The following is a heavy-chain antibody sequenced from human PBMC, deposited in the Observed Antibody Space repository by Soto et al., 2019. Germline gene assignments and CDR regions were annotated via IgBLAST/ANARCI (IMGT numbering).Heavy chain of an antibody. V-gene: IGHV3-23*04. J-gene: IGHJ6*03. CDR1: GFTFASHA. D-gene: IGHD3-10*01. CDR2: ISSSGGGT. Sequence: EVQVVESGGGLVQPGGSLRLSCEASGFTFASHAMSWVRQTPGKGLEWVSAISSSGGGTYYADSVKGRFTISRDNSKNTLYLQRNSLRAEDTAVYYCAKDKYYGSGRDYPIRGNDYYMDVWGKGTTVTVSS. CDR3: AKDKYYGSGRDYPIRGNDYYMDV.